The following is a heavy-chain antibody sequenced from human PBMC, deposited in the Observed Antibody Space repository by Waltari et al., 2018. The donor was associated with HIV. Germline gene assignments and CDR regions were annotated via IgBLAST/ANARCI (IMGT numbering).Heavy chain of an antibody. Sequence: EVQLVESGGGLVQPGRSLRLSCAASGFSFSDYAMNWVRQAPGKGLEWISYISSSSSNIKYADSVKGRVTISRDNTKSSLDLHMNNLRDEDTAVYFCARDTLNLYFGLDVWGQGTTVSVSS. CDR2: ISSSSSNI. V-gene: IGHV3-48*02. CDR1: GFSFSDYA. J-gene: IGHJ6*02. CDR3: ARDTLNLYFGLDV.